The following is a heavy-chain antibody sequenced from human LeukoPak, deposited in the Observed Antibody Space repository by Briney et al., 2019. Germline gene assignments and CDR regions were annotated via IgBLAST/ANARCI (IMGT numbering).Heavy chain of an antibody. Sequence: GGSLSLSCAASGLTFSTYTMHWVRQAPGKGLEWVSSISGSTNYIYYADSVRGRFTISRANAKNSLYLQMDSLRAEDTAVYYCASGLWSGFGYYFDYWGQGTLVTVSS. CDR2: ISGSTNYI. V-gene: IGHV3-21*01. J-gene: IGHJ4*02. CDR1: GLTFSTYT. D-gene: IGHD3-3*01. CDR3: ASGLWSGFGYYFDY.